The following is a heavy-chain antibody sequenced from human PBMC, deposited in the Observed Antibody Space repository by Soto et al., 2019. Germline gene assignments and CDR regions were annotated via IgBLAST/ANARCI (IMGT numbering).Heavy chain of an antibody. J-gene: IGHJ4*02. Sequence: GGSLRLSCAASGFTFSSYAMSWVRQAPGKGLEWVSAISGSGGSTYYADYVKGRFTISRDNSKNTLYLQMNSLRAGDTAVYYCAKDEDYDILTVADYWGQGTLVTVSS. CDR3: AKDEDYDILTVADY. CDR1: GFTFSSYA. CDR2: ISGSGGST. D-gene: IGHD3-9*01. V-gene: IGHV3-23*01.